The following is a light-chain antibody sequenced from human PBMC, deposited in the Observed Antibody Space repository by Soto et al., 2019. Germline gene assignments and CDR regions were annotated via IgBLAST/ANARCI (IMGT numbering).Light chain of an antibody. CDR1: ESISTN. V-gene: IGKV3-15*01. J-gene: IGKJ1*01. CDR2: GAS. CDR3: QQYNNWPQ. Sequence: IIMTQSPATLSVSPGERVTLSCRASESISTNLAWYQQKPGQAPRLLIYGASTRDTHIPDRFSGTGSETEFTLSVSSLQSEDFAVYYCQQYNNWPQFGQGTKVEIK.